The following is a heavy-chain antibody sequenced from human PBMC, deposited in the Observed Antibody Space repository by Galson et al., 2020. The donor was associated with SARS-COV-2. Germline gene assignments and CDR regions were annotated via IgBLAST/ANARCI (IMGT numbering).Heavy chain of an antibody. CDR3: AKDLDSGNSREYRQH. V-gene: IGHV3-30*18. Sequence: GESLKISCAASGFTFSSFGIHWVRQAPGKGLEWVALISYDGGNQYYADSVKGRLTISRDNSKNTVYLQMSSLRAEDTAVYYCAKDLDSGNSREYRQHWGKGYLVTVAS. CDR1: GFTFSSFG. D-gene: IGHD1-26*01. J-gene: IGHJ1*01. CDR2: ISYDGGNQ.